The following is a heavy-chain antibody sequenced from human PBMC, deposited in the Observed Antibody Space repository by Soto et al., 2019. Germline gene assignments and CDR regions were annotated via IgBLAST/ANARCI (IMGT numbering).Heavy chain of an antibody. J-gene: IGHJ4*02. D-gene: IGHD1-26*01. CDR1: GDTFTANY. Sequence: QVQLLQSGAEVKKPGASVKVSCKASGDTFTANYIHWVRQAPGQGFEWMGWINPKSGGTKYPQKFQGRFTMTRDTSISTVYMTLNRLSSDDTAVYYCARDLAKGGGSAGFDYWGQGTLVTVSS. V-gene: IGHV1-2*02. CDR2: INPKSGGT. CDR3: ARDLAKGGGSAGFDY.